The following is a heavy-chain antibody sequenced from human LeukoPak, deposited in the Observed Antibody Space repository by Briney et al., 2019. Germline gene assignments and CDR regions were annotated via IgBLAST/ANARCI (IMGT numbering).Heavy chain of an antibody. CDR2: ISAYNGNT. Sequence: ASVKVSCKASGYTFTGYYMHWVRQAPGQGLEWMGWISAYNGNTNYAQKLQGRVTMTTDTSTSTAYMELRSLRSDDTAVYYCAGSSGWYSPLDYWGQGTLVTVSS. V-gene: IGHV1-18*04. CDR1: GYTFTGYY. J-gene: IGHJ4*02. D-gene: IGHD6-19*01. CDR3: AGSSGWYSPLDY.